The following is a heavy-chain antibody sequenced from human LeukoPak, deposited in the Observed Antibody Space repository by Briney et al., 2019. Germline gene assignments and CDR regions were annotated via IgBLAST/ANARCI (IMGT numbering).Heavy chain of an antibody. V-gene: IGHV3-33*01. Sequence: GGSLRLSCAASGFTFSTYGMNWVRQAPGKGLEWVAFIWYDGTNKYYADSVKGRFTISRDNAKNSLYLQMNSLRAEDTAVYYCARDLLLWGGYWGEGTLVTVSS. CDR1: GFTFSTYG. CDR2: IWYDGTNK. D-gene: IGHD3-10*01. J-gene: IGHJ4*02. CDR3: ARDLLLWGGY.